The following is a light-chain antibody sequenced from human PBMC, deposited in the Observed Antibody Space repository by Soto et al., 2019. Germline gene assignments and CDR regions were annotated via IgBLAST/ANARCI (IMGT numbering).Light chain of an antibody. J-gene: IGLJ2*01. CDR1: SSNIGAGYD. Sequence: QSVLTQPPSVSGAPGQRVTISCTGRSSNIGAGYDVHWYQQLPRTAPKLLIYSNNNRPSGVPDRFSGSRSGTSASLAITGLQPEDEADYYCQSYDGGLGVSKIFGGGTKLTVL. CDR2: SNN. CDR3: QSYDGGLGVSKI. V-gene: IGLV1-40*01.